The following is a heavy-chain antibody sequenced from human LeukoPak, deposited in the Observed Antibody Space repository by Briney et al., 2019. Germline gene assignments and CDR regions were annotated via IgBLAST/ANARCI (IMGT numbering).Heavy chain of an antibody. J-gene: IGHJ5*02. CDR1: GFTFDDYA. CDR2: ISWNSGTI. Sequence: PGRSLRLSCAASGFTFDDYAMHWVRQAPGKGLEWVSGISWNSGTIGYADSVKGRFTISRDDSKNTVYLRMNSLRVEDTAVYFCARDRAATQDWVEFDPWGQGTLVTVSS. D-gene: IGHD2-15*01. V-gene: IGHV3-9*01. CDR3: ARDRAATQDWVEFDP.